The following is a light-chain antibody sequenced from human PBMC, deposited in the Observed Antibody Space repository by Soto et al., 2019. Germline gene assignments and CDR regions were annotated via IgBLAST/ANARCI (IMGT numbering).Light chain of an antibody. Sequence: QSALTQPPSASGSPGQSLTISCTGTSTDVGNYNYVSWYQQHPGKAPKLMISDVNRRPSGVPDRFSGSKSGNTASLTASGLQAEDEADYYCSSYAGSNNWVFGGGTKVTVL. CDR1: STDVGNYNY. J-gene: IGLJ3*02. V-gene: IGLV2-8*01. CDR3: SSYAGSNNWV. CDR2: DVN.